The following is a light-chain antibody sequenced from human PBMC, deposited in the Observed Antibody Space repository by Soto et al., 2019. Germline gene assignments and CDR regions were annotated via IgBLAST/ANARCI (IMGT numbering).Light chain of an antibody. CDR1: SGHSSYA. CDR2: LNSDGSH. V-gene: IGLV4-69*01. J-gene: IGLJ1*01. CDR3: QTWGTGIHV. Sequence: QLVLTQSPSASASLGASVKLTCTLSSGHSSYAIAWHQQQPEKGPRYLMKLNSDGSHSKGDGIPDRFSGSSSGAERYLIISSLQSEAEADYYCQTWGTGIHVFGTGTKVTVL.